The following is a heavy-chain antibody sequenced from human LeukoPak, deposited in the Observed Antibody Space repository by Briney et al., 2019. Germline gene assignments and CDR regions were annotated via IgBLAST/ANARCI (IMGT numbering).Heavy chain of an antibody. Sequence: PGGSLRLSCVASGFAFSSYSMNWVRQAPGKGLEWVSFISSRSSYIYYADSVKGRFTISRDNAKNLLYLQMNSLRAEDTAVYYCARDLAKDGATIGIDYWGQGTLVTVSS. CDR2: ISSRSSYI. V-gene: IGHV3-21*01. CDR3: ARDLAKDGATIGIDY. J-gene: IGHJ4*02. CDR1: GFAFSSYS. D-gene: IGHD5-12*01.